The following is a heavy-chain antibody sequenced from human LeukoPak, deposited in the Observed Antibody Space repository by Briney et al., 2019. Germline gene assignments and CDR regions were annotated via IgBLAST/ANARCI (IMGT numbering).Heavy chain of an antibody. CDR3: AQFGTGQYYFDY. D-gene: IGHD3/OR15-3a*01. CDR2: INPNSGGT. Sequence: ASVKVSCKASGYTFTGYYMHWVRQAPGQGLEWMGWINPNSGGTSYAQKFQGRVTMTRDTSISTAYMELSRLRSDDTAVYYCAQFGTGQYYFDYWGQGTLVTVSS. CDR1: GYTFTGYY. V-gene: IGHV1-2*02. J-gene: IGHJ4*02.